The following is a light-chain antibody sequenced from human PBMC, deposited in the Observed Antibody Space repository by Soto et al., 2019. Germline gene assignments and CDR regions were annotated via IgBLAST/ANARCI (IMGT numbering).Light chain of an antibody. CDR3: QQYGRSPLT. V-gene: IGKV3-20*01. J-gene: IGKJ4*01. CDR1: QSVSSSS. Sequence: EIVLTQSPGTLSLSPGVRATLSCRASQSVSSSSLAWFQQTPGQAPSLLIYGASSRATGIPDRFSGSGSGTDFTLTISRLEPEDFAVYHCQQYGRSPLTFGGGTKVDIK. CDR2: GAS.